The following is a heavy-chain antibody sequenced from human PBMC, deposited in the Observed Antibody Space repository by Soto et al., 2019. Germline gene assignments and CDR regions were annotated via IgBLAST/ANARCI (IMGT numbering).Heavy chain of an antibody. CDR1: GYSFTSYW. CDR3: AMVRGVIRVRTEMPKDYYYYGMDV. D-gene: IGHD3-10*01. CDR2: IDPSDSYT. V-gene: IGHV5-10-1*01. Sequence: GESLKISCKGSGYSFTSYWISWVRQMPGKGLGWMGRIDPSDSYTNYSPSFQGHVTISADKSISTAYLQWSSLKASDTAMYYCAMVRGVIRVRTEMPKDYYYYGMDVWGQGTTVTVSS. J-gene: IGHJ6*02.